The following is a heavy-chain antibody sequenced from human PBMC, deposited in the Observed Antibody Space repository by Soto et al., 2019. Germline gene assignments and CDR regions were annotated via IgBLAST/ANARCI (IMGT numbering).Heavy chain of an antibody. Sequence: QVQLVQSGAEVKKPGSSVKVSCKASGGTFSSYGISWVRQAPGQGLEWMGGIIPIFGTANYAQKFQGRVTIPADEAPSTAYMSLSSLRSEDTAVYYCARAARPRAYYYGMDVWGQGTTVTVSS. CDR1: GGTFSSYG. CDR3: ARAARPRAYYYGMDV. J-gene: IGHJ6*02. V-gene: IGHV1-69*12. CDR2: IIPIFGTA.